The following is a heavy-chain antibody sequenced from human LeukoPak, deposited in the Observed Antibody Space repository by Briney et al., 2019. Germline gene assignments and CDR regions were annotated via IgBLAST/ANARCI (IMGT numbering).Heavy chain of an antibody. J-gene: IGHJ4*02. D-gene: IGHD3-10*01. CDR3: ARGAMVRGVISYYFDY. V-gene: IGHV1-69*05. CDR2: IIPIFGTA. Sequence: ASVKDSCKASGGTFSSYAISWVRQAPGQGLEWMGGIIPIFGTANYAQKFQGRVTITTDESTSTAYMELSSLRSEDTAVYYCARGAMVRGVISYYFDYWGQGTLVTVSS. CDR1: GGTFSSYA.